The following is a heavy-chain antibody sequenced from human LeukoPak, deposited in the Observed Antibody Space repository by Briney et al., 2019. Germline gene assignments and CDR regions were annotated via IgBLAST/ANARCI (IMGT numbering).Heavy chain of an antibody. CDR2: INHSGST. Sequence: SETLSLTCAVYGGSFSGYYWSWIRQPPGKGLEWIGEINHSGSTNYNPSLKSRVTISVDTSKNQFSLKLTSVTAADTAVYYCARSKGFFDYWGQGTLVTVSS. CDR1: GGSFSGYY. V-gene: IGHV4-34*01. CDR3: ARSKGFFDY. J-gene: IGHJ4*02.